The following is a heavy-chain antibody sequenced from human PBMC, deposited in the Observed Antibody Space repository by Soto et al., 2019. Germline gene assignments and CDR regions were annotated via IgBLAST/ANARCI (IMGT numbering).Heavy chain of an antibody. CDR1: GGSISSSSYY. Sequence: SETLSLTCTVSGGSISSSSYYWGLIRQPPGKGLEWIGSIYYSGSTYYNPSLKSRVTISVGTSKNQFSLKLSSVTAADTAVYYCVRHWVAVTYYCYGMDFWGQGTTVTVSS. V-gene: IGHV4-39*01. D-gene: IGHD6-19*01. J-gene: IGHJ6*02. CDR2: IYYSGST. CDR3: VRHWVAVTYYCYGMDF.